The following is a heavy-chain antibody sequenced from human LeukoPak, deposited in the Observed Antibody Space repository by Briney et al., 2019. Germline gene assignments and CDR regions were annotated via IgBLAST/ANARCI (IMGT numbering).Heavy chain of an antibody. CDR3: AREGNYYGSGRSGVDY. Sequence: GASVKVSCKASGYTFTSYGISWVRQAPGQGLEWMGWISAYNGNTNYAQKLQGRVTMTTDTSTSTAYMELRSLRSDDTAVYYCAREGNYYGSGRSGVDYWGQGTLVTVSS. CDR1: GYTFTSYG. CDR2: ISAYNGNT. J-gene: IGHJ4*02. V-gene: IGHV1-18*01. D-gene: IGHD3-10*01.